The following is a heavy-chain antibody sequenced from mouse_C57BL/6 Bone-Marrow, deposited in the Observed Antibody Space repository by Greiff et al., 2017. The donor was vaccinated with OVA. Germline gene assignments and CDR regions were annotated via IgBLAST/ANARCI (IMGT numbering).Heavy chain of an antibody. Sequence: VQLQQSGTELVKPGASVKLSCKASGYTFTSYWMHWVKQRPGQGLEWIGNINPSNGGTNYIEKFKSKATLTVDKSSSTAYMQLSSLTSEDSAVYDWARNWDHYATDYWGQGTSVTVSS. CDR2: INPSNGGT. V-gene: IGHV1-53*01. J-gene: IGHJ4*01. CDR3: ARNWDHYATDY. D-gene: IGHD4-1*01. CDR1: GYTFTSYW.